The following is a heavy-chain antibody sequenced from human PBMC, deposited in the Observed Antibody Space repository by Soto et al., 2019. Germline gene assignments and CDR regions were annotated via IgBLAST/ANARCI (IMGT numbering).Heavy chain of an antibody. V-gene: IGHV1-18*01. J-gene: IGHJ4*02. CDR3: ATRSPAFDF. CDR1: GYTFTTFG. Sequence: GASVKVSCKTSGYTFTTFGISWVRQAPGQGLEWMGWINTNKGNTDYAQKFRGRVTMTTDTSTSTAYMELRSLRSDDTAVYYCATRSPAFDFWGQGTLVTVSS. CDR2: INTNKGNT.